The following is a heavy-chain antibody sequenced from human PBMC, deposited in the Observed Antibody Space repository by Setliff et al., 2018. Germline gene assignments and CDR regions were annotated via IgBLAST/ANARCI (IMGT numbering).Heavy chain of an antibody. J-gene: IGHJ4*02. CDR2: IIPIFGTA. CDR3: ARDHGPDSSGYYSFDY. D-gene: IGHD3-22*01. Sequence: SVKVSCKASGGTFSSYAISWVRQAPGQGLEWMGGIIPIFGTANYAQKFQGRVTITTDESTSTAYMELSSPRSEDTAVYYCARDHGPDSSGYYSFDYWGQGTLVTVSS. CDR1: GGTFSSYA. V-gene: IGHV1-69*05.